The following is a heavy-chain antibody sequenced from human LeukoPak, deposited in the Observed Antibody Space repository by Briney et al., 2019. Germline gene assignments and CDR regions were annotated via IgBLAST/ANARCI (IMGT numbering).Heavy chain of an antibody. Sequence: PGGSLRLSCAASGFTFSSYSMNWVRQAPGKGLEWVSSISSSSSYIYYADSVKGRFTISRDNAENSLYLQINSLRAEDTAVYYCAREGASPMHFDLWGRGTLVTVSS. V-gene: IGHV3-21*01. J-gene: IGHJ2*01. CDR1: GFTFSSYS. D-gene: IGHD4/OR15-4a*01. CDR3: AREGASPMHFDL. CDR2: ISSSSSYI.